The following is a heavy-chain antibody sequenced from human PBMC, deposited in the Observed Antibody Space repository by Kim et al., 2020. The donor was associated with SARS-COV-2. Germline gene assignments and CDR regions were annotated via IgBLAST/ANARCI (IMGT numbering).Heavy chain of an antibody. D-gene: IGHD6-13*01. CDR2: IYYSGST. Sequence: SETLSLTCTVSGGSISSYYWSWIRQPPGKGLEWIGYIYYSGSTNYNPSLKSRVTISVDTSKNQFSLKLSSVTAADKAVYYCAIRAAAGTFNPWGQGTLVTVSS. CDR3: AIRAAAGTFNP. CDR1: GGSISSYY. V-gene: IGHV4-59*01. J-gene: IGHJ5*02.